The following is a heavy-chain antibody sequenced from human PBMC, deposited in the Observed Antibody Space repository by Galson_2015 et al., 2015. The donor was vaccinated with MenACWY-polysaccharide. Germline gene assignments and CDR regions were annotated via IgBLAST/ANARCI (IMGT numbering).Heavy chain of an antibody. J-gene: IGHJ6*02. CDR1: GYTFTSYD. D-gene: IGHD3-10*01. Sequence: SVKVSCKASGYTFTSYDINWVRQATGQGLEWMGWMNPNSGNTGYAQKFQGRVTMTRNTSISTAYMEPSSLRSEDTAVYYCARLVRSVYYYYGMDVWGQGTTVTVSS. V-gene: IGHV1-8*01. CDR3: ARLVRSVYYYYGMDV. CDR2: MNPNSGNT.